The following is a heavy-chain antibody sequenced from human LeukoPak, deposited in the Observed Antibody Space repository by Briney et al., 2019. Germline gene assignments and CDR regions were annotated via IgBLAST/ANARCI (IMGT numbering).Heavy chain of an antibody. D-gene: IGHD3-16*02. CDR3: ARDSHYDYVWGSYRTTNWFDP. CDR2: INPNSGGT. J-gene: IGHJ5*02. CDR1: GYTFTSYD. Sequence: VASVKVSCKASGYTFTSYDINWVRQATGQGLEWMGWINPNSGGTNYAQKFQGRVTMTRDTSISTAYMELSRLRSDDTAVYYCARDSHYDYVWGSYRTTNWFDPWGQGTLVTVSS. V-gene: IGHV1-2*02.